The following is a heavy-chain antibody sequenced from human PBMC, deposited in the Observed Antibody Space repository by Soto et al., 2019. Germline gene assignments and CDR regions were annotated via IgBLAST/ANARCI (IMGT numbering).Heavy chain of an antibody. CDR3: ARTGVSRSSWYGGDYYYYYGMDV. V-gene: IGHV1-69*13. CDR2: IIPIFGTA. CDR1: GGSFSSYA. Sequence: WASVKVSCKASGGSFSSYAISWVRQAPGQGLEWMGGIIPIFGTANYAQKFQGRVTITADESTSTAYMELSSLRSEDTAVYYCARTGVSRSSWYGGDYYYYYGMDVWGQGTTVTVSS. J-gene: IGHJ6*02. D-gene: IGHD6-13*01.